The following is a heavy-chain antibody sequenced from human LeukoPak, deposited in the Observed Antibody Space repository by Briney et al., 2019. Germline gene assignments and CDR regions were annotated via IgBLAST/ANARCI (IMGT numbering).Heavy chain of an antibody. J-gene: IGHJ4*02. D-gene: IGHD1-1*01. CDR3: ARLTSNWYFDY. V-gene: IGHV4-59*08. CDR2: IYYSGTT. CDR1: GGSISSYY. Sequence: SETLSLTCTVSGGSISSYYWSWIRQPPGKGLEWIGYIYYSGTTYYNPSLKSRLTISVDTSKNQFSLNLSSVTAADTAVYHCARLTSNWYFDYWGQGTLVTVSS.